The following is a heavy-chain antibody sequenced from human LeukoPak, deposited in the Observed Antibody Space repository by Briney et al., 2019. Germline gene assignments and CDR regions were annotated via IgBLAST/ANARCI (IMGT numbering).Heavy chain of an antibody. V-gene: IGHV1-2*02. CDR1: GYTFTGYY. D-gene: IGHD3-10*01. Sequence: ASVKVSCKASGYTFTGYYMHWVRQAPGQGLEWLGWINLNNGDTQYAQKFQGRVTMTRDTSISTAYMDLSRLTSDDTAVYYCVRDPIKPTYYYGSGSPPPWSYYYYMDVWGKGTTVTVSS. CDR3: VRDPIKPTYYYGSGSPPPWSYYYYMDV. CDR2: INLNNGDT. J-gene: IGHJ6*03.